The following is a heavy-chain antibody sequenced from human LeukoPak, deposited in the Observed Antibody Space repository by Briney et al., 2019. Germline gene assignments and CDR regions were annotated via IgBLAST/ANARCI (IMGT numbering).Heavy chain of an antibody. D-gene: IGHD6-19*01. CDR1: GGSFSGYY. V-gene: IGHV4-34*01. J-gene: IGHJ5*02. Sequence: PSETLSLTCAVYGGSFSGYYWSWIRQPPGKGLEWIGEINHSGSTNYNPSLKSRVTISVDTSKNQFSLKLSSVTAADTAVYYCARGQRYQWLVRGWFDPWGQGTLVTVSS. CDR2: INHSGST. CDR3: ARGQRYQWLVRGWFDP.